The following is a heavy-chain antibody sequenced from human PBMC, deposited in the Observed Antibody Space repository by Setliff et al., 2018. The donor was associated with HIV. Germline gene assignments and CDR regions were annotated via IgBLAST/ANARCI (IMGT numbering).Heavy chain of an antibody. CDR2: INANRGGT. CDR1: GYTFTTYG. Sequence: ASVKVSCKTSGYTFTTYGITWVRQAPGQGLEWMGRINANRGGTSYAQKFQDRVTMSRDTSISTAYMQLSSLRSDDTAMYYCGRATEYYDTSGYPRRTLVDDWGQGALVTVSS. V-gene: IGHV1-2*06. D-gene: IGHD3-22*01. CDR3: GRATEYYDTSGYPRRTLVDD. J-gene: IGHJ4*02.